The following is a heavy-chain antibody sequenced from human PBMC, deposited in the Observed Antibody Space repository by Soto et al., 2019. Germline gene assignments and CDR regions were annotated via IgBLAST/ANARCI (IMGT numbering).Heavy chain of an antibody. V-gene: IGHV1-69*06. CDR3: ARGALNPGWFDP. J-gene: IGHJ5*02. Sequence: GASVKVSCKSSGYTFSIYSISWVRQAPGQGLEWMGGIIPIFGTANYAQKFQGRVTITADKSTSTAYMELSSLRSEDTAVYYCARGALNPGWFDPWGQGTLVTVSS. CDR1: GYTFSIYS. CDR2: IIPIFGTA.